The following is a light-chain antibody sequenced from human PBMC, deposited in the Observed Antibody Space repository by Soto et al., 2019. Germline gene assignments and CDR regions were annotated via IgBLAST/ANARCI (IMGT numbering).Light chain of an antibody. J-gene: IGKJ1*01. CDR2: RAS. CDR1: QSVSSN. CDR3: QQYGSSPTT. Sequence: EIVMTQSPATLSVSPGDRATLSCWASQSVSSNLAWYQKKPGQAPRLLVWRASIRATDMAARFSGSGSGTEFTLTISSLQPEDSAVYYCQQYGSSPTTFGQGTKVDIK. V-gene: IGKV3-15*01.